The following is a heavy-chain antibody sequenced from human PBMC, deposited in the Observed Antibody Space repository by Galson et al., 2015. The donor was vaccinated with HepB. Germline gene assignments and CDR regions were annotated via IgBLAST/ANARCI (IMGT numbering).Heavy chain of an antibody. CDR1: GFNVSSNY. Sequence: SLRLSCAASGFNVSSNYMSWVRQAPGKGLEWVSVIYRGGSTYYADSVRGRFTISRDNSKNTLYFQMNSMRADDTAVYYCARGPFGIVDGMGVWGQGTTVTVSS. CDR2: IYRGGST. J-gene: IGHJ6*02. V-gene: IGHV3-53*01. CDR3: ARGPFGIVDGMGV. D-gene: IGHD1-26*01.